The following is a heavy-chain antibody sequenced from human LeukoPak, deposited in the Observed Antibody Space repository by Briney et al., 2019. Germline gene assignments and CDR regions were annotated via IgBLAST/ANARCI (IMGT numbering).Heavy chain of an antibody. CDR1: GFTFSSYS. V-gene: IGHV3-21*01. CDR2: ISSSSSYI. D-gene: IGHD5-18*01. CDR3: ARDSYEDVSFDY. J-gene: IGHJ4*02. Sequence: GGSLRLSCAASGFTFSSYSMNWVRQAPGKGLEWVSSISSSSSYIYYADSVKGRLTISRDNAKNSLYLQMNSLRAEDTAVYYCARDSYEDVSFDYWGQGTLVTVSS.